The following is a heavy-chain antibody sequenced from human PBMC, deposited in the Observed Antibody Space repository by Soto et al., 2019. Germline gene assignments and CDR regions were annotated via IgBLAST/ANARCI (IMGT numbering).Heavy chain of an antibody. D-gene: IGHD6-19*01. CDR3: ARTLYSSENAFDI. V-gene: IGHV4-61*01. Sequence: PSETLSLTCTVSGGSVSSGSYYWSWIRQPPGKGLEWIGYIYYSGSTNYNPSLKSRVTISVDTSKNQFSLKLSSVTAADTAVYSCARTLYSSENAFDIWGQGTMVTVSS. CDR2: IYYSGST. CDR1: GGSVSSGSYY. J-gene: IGHJ3*02.